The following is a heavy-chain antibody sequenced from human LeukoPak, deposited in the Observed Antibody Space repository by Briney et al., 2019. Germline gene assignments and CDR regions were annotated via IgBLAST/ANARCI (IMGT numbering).Heavy chain of an antibody. CDR1: GGSFSGYY. CDR3: ARSLLDCSGGSCYSYYFDY. J-gene: IGHJ4*02. CDR2: INHSGST. D-gene: IGHD2-15*01. V-gene: IGHV4-34*01. Sequence: SETLSLTCAVYGGSFSGYYWSWIRQPPGKGLEWIGEINHSGSTNYNPSLKSRVTLSVDTSKTQFSLKLSSVTAADTAVYYCARSLLDCSGGSCYSYYFDYWGQGTLVTVSS.